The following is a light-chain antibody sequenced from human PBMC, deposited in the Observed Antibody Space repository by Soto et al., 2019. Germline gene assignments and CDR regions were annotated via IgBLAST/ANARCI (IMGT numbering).Light chain of an antibody. V-gene: IGKV1-12*01. J-gene: IGKJ3*01. CDR3: QQANTFPNT. CDR1: QDILSW. Sequence: DIQMTQSPSSVSASVGDTVTITGRASQDILSWLAWYQQKPGEAQRLLIYDSSNLQSRVPSRLSRSRSGAEFALTISSLQPEDVATYYCQQANTFPNTFDPGTILDIK. CDR2: DSS.